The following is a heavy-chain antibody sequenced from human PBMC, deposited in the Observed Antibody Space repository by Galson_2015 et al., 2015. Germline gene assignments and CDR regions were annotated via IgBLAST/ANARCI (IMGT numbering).Heavy chain of an antibody. D-gene: IGHD5-24*01. J-gene: IGHJ4*02. CDR1: GGSISSSNW. Sequence: LSLTCAVSGGSISSSNWWSWVRQPPGKGLEWIGYIYYSGSTNYNPSLKSRVTISVDTSKNQFSLKLSSVTAADTAVYYCARGERWLQFDYWGQGTLVTVSS. CDR3: ARGERWLQFDY. CDR2: IYYSGST. V-gene: IGHV4-4*02.